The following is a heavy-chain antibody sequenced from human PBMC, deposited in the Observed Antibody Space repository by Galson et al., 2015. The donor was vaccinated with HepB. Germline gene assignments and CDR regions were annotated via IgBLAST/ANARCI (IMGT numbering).Heavy chain of an antibody. D-gene: IGHD5-24*01. CDR3: ARTLRRRDGYRSLGNWFDP. CDR1: GFTFSSYG. Sequence: SLRLSCAASGFTFSSYGMHWVRQAPGKGLEWVAVIWYDGSNKYYADSVKGRFTISRDNSKNTLYLQMNSLRAADTAVYYCARTLRRRDGYRSLGNWFDPWGQGTLVTVSS. J-gene: IGHJ5*02. V-gene: IGHV3-33*08. CDR2: IWYDGSNK.